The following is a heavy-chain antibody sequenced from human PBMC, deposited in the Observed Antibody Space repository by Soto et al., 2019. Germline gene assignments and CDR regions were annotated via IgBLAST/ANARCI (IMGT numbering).Heavy chain of an antibody. CDR2: IYYSGST. CDR1: GGSISSCDYN. CDR3: ARDQYSGFQFHY. Sequence: QVQLQESGPGLVKPSQTLSLTCTVSGGSISSCDYNWSWIRQHPGKGLEWVGYIYYSGSTYYNTSLKSRITISVDTSKNQFSLKLSSVTAADTAVYYCARDQYSGFQFHYWGQGTLVTVSS. V-gene: IGHV4-31*03. J-gene: IGHJ4*02. D-gene: IGHD5-12*01.